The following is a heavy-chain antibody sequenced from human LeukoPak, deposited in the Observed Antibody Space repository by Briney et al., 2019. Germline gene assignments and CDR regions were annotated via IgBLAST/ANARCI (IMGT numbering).Heavy chain of an antibody. Sequence: GGSLRLSCAASGFTFSNYAMTCVRQAPGKGLEWVSVISGSGSNTYYADSVKGRFTISRDNSRNTLYLQMNSLRAEDTAVYYCAQGGSEIYYLYHGMDVWGRGTTVTVSS. CDR3: AQGGSEIYYLYHGMDV. D-gene: IGHD3-10*01. V-gene: IGHV3-23*01. CDR2: ISGSGSNT. J-gene: IGHJ6*02. CDR1: GFTFSNYA.